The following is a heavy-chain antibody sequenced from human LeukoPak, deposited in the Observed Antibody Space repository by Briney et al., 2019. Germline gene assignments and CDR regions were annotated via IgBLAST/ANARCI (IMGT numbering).Heavy chain of an antibody. D-gene: IGHD5-24*01. CDR1: GGSFSGYY. Sequence: PSETLSLTCAVYGGSFSGYYWSWIRQPPGKGLEWIGEINHSGSTNYNPSLKSRVTISVDTSKNQFSLKLSSVTAADTAVYYCARQDSIQSAIDYWGQGTLVTVSS. J-gene: IGHJ4*02. CDR3: ARQDSIQSAIDY. CDR2: INHSGST. V-gene: IGHV4-34*01.